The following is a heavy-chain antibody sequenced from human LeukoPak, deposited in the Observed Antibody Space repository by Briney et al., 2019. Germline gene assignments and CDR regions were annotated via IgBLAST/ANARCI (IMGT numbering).Heavy chain of an antibody. V-gene: IGHV1-2*02. CDR3: ATDRGGAGAFDI. J-gene: IGHJ3*02. CDR2: INPNSGGT. Sequence: ASVKVSCKASGYTFTGYYMHWVRQAPGQGLEWMGWINPNSGGTNYAQKFQGRVTMTEDTSTDTAYMELSSLRSEDTAVYYCATDRGGAGAFDIWGQGTMVTVSS. CDR1: GYTFTGYY. D-gene: IGHD6-19*01.